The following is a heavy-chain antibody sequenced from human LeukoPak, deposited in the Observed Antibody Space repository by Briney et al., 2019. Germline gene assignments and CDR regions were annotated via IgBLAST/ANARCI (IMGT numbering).Heavy chain of an antibody. J-gene: IGHJ4*02. CDR2: ISGSGGST. CDR1: GFNFSSYA. CDR3: AKDNSGFLEWLLLGY. V-gene: IGHV3-23*01. D-gene: IGHD3-3*01. Sequence: AGGSLRLSCAASGFNFSSYAMSWVRQAPGKGLEWVSAISGSGGSTYYADSVKGRFTISRDNSKNTLYPQMNSLRAEDTAVYYCAKDNSGFLEWLLLGYWGQGTLVTVSS.